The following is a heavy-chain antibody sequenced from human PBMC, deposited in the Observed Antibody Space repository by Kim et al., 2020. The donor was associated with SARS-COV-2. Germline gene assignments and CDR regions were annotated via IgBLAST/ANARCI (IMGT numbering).Heavy chain of an antibody. CDR3: ARGEMAPNPFDY. V-gene: IGHV1-69*04. J-gene: IGHJ4*02. Sequence: NCARKFKDRVTITADNSTSTAYMELSSLRSEDTAVYYCARGEMAPNPFDYWGQGTLVTVSS. D-gene: IGHD5-12*01.